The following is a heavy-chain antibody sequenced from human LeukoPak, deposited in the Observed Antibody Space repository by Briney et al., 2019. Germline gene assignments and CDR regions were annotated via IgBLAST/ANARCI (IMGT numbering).Heavy chain of an antibody. CDR2: IYYGGST. J-gene: IGHJ5*02. Sequence: PSETLSLTCTVSGGSIRSSYYYWGWIRQPPGKGLEWIGSIYYGGSTYYNPSLKSRVTISVDTSMNQFSLKLSFVTTADTAVCYCARALGYCSGGSCTRGYNWFDPWGQGTLVTVPS. D-gene: IGHD2-15*01. CDR3: ARALGYCSGGSCTRGYNWFDP. CDR1: GGSIRSSYYY. V-gene: IGHV4-39*01.